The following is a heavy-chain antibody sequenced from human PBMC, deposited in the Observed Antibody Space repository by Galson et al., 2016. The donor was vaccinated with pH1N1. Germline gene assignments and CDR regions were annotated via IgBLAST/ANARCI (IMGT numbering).Heavy chain of an antibody. D-gene: IGHD7-27*01. J-gene: IGHJ4*02. CDR2: IPYHGRNK. CDR3: VKETITGNWGRFDS. CDR1: GFTFSSYG. Sequence: SLRLSCAASGFTFSSYGMHWVRQAPGKGLEWLTFIPYHGRNKDYADSVKGRFTISRDNSKKTLFLQMNSLRAEDTAIYYCVKETITGNWGRFDSWGQGPLVTVSS. V-gene: IGHV3-30*18.